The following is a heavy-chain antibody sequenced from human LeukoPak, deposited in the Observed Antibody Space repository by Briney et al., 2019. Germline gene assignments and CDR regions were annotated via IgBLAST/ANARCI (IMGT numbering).Heavy chain of an antibody. Sequence: GGSLRLSCAASGFTFSSYSMNWVRQAPGKGLEWVSYISSSSSTIYYADSVKGRFTISRDNAKNSLYLQMNSLRAEDTAVYYRARDLSVVPAAIDLDYWGQGTLVTVSS. V-gene: IGHV3-48*04. CDR2: ISSSSSTI. J-gene: IGHJ4*02. CDR1: GFTFSSYS. D-gene: IGHD2-2*02. CDR3: ARDLSVVPAAIDLDY.